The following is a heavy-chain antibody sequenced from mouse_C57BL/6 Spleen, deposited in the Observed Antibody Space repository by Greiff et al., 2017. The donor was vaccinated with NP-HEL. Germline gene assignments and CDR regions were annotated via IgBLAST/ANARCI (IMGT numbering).Heavy chain of an antibody. CDR2: IYPGSGNT. J-gene: IGHJ3*01. D-gene: IGHD3-2*02. V-gene: IGHV1-66*01. Sequence: LVESGPELVKPGASVKISCKASGYSFTSYYIHWVKQRPGQGLEWIGWIYPGSGNTKYNEKFKGKATLTADTSSSTAYMQLSSLTSEDSAVYYCAREGVAQATPFAYWGQGTLVTVSA. CDR3: AREGVAQATPFAY. CDR1: GYSFTSYY.